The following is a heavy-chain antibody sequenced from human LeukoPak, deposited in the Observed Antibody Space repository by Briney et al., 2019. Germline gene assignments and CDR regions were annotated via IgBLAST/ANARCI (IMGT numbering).Heavy chain of an antibody. D-gene: IGHD4-17*01. CDR1: GDSVSSNSAA. V-gene: IGHV6-1*01. J-gene: IGHJ6*03. CDR3: ERGGVTKIANYYNSYFAV. Sequence: SQTLSLTCAISGDSVSSNSAAWTWIRQSPSRGLELLGRTYYRSKWDNDYAVSVKSRITINPDTSKNQFSLQLNSVTPEDTAVYYGERGGVTKIANYYNSYFAVGGKGPTAPV. CDR2: TYYRSKWDN.